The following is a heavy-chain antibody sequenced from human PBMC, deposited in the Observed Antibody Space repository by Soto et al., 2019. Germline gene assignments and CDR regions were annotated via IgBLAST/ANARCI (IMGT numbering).Heavy chain of an antibody. J-gene: IGHJ4*02. D-gene: IGHD3-22*01. Sequence: PSETLSLTCAVDGGSFSGYYWTWIRQPPGTGLEWIGEINHSGSTNYNPSLKSRVTISVDTSKNQFSLKLTSVTAADTAVYYCAEDSYYHDSTGYYIFDYWGQGTLVTVSS. CDR1: GGSFSGYY. V-gene: IGHV4-34*01. CDR3: AEDSYYHDSTGYYIFDY. CDR2: INHSGST.